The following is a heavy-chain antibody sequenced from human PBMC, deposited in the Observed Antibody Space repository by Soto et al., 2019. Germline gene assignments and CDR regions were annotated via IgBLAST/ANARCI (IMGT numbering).Heavy chain of an antibody. CDR1: GYDFTTYG. J-gene: IGHJ4*02. V-gene: IGHV1-18*01. Sequence: QVHLVQSGAEVKKPGASVKVSCKGSGYDFTTYGITWVRQAPGQGLEWMAWISAHNGNTDYAQKLQGRVTVTRDTSTSTAYIELRSLRSDDTAMYYCARGRYGDSWGQGALVTVSS. D-gene: IGHD1-1*01. CDR3: ARGRYGDS. CDR2: ISAHNGNT.